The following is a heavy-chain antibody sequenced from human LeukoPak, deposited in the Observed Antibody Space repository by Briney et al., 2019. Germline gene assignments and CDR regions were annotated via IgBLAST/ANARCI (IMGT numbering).Heavy chain of an antibody. V-gene: IGHV3-9*01. J-gene: IGHJ4*02. Sequence: GGSLRLSCAASGFTFDDYAMHWVRQAPGKGLEWVSGISWNSGSIGYADSVKGRFTVSRDNAKNSLYLQMNSLRAEDTALYYCAKDRVAVAGTGHFDYWGQGTLVTVSS. CDR3: AKDRVAVAGTGHFDY. D-gene: IGHD6-19*01. CDR2: ISWNSGSI. CDR1: GFTFDDYA.